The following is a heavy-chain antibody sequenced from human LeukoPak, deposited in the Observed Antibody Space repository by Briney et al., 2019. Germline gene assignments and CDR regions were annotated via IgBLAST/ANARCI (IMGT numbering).Heavy chain of an antibody. CDR1: GYTFTSYG. J-gene: IGHJ5*02. CDR3: ARCSTIIAAARRDNWFDP. D-gene: IGHD6-13*01. Sequence: GASVKVSCKASGYTFTSYGISWVRQAPGQGLEWMGWISAYNGNTNYAQKLQGRVTMTTDTSTSTAYMELRSLRSDDTAVYYCARCSTIIAAARRDNWFDPWGQGTLVTVSS. CDR2: ISAYNGNT. V-gene: IGHV1-18*01.